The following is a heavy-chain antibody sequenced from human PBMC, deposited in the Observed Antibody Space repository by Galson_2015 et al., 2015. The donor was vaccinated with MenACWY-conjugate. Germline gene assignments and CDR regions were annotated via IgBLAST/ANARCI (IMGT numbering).Heavy chain of an antibody. D-gene: IGHD1-26*01. Sequence: SLRLSCAASGFSFSGYGMSWVRQAPGKGLEWVAYVRQDEGEKNYVDSVKGRFTISRDNAKKSLYLQMKSLRGEDTAIYYCARARHYPCPFIDAWGKATTLPVAS. J-gene: IGHJ6*03. CDR2: VRQDEGEK. CDR3: ARARHYPCPFIDA. V-gene: IGHV3-7*03. CDR1: GFSFSGYG.